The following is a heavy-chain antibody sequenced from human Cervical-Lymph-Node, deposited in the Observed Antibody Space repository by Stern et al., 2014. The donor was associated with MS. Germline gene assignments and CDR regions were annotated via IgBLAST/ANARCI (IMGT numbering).Heavy chain of an antibody. CDR3: THIAYYDLLAAN. CDR1: GFSFTSSGAG. Sequence: QVTLRESGPTLVKPTETLTLTCSFSGFSFTSSGAGVGWIRQPPGQALEWLALIYWDDDKRYSPSLKNRLTVSQDMFKNQVVLTMTNMDPVDTATYYCTHIAYYDLLAANWGQGTLVTVSS. D-gene: IGHD3-9*01. J-gene: IGHJ4*02. CDR2: IYWDDDK. V-gene: IGHV2-5*02.